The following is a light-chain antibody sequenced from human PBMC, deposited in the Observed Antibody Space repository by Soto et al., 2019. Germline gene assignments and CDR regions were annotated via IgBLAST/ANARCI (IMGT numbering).Light chain of an antibody. CDR1: QGISSR. CDR3: QQTNSFPIT. J-gene: IGKJ5*01. V-gene: IGKV1-12*01. CDR2: AAS. Sequence: IHVSQSPSSVSASVGGGGTITCRASQGISSRLAWYQQKSGKAPNLLIYAASNLQSGVPSRFSGSGSGTDFTLTISSLQPEDSATYYCQQTNSFPITFGQGTRLEI.